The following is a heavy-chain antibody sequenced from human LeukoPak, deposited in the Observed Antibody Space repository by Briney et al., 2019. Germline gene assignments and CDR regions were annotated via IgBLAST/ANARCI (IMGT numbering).Heavy chain of an antibody. CDR3: TRGAGWLIDY. J-gene: IGHJ4*02. D-gene: IGHD3-16*01. V-gene: IGHV4-59*01. CDR1: DDSISDYY. CDR2: FYNSGRS. Sequence: SETLSLTCTVSDDSISDYYRGWIRQPPGKGLEWIGYFYNSGRSTYNPSLKSRVTISADTSKNHFSLKLDSVTTADTAVYYCTRGAGWLIDYWGQGILVTVSS.